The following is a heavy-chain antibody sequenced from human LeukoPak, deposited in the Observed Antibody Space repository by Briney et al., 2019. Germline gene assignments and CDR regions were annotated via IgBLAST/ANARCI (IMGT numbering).Heavy chain of an antibody. Sequence: PGRSLRLSCAASGFTFSSYGMDWVRQAPGKGLEWVAVISYDGSNKYYADSVKGRFTISRDNSKNTLYLQMNSLRAEDAAVYYCAKTRIVCTSVSCPGGGFDYWGHGTLVTVSS. D-gene: IGHD2-2*01. CDR2: ISYDGSNK. V-gene: IGHV3-30*18. J-gene: IGHJ4*01. CDR3: AKTRIVCTSVSCPGGGFDY. CDR1: GFTFSSYG.